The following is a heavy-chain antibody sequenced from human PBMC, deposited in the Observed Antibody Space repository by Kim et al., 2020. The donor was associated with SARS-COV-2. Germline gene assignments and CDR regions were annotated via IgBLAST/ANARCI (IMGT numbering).Heavy chain of an antibody. J-gene: IGHJ5*02. CDR2: ITGSGDI. Sequence: GGSLRLSCAASGFTFRSHDMHWVRQAKGKGLEWVSGITGSGDIFYSDSVKGRFSMSRDVAENSVYLQMNSLRAGDTALYYCVRGGIRVVSWNWLDPWGQG. CDR3: VRGGIRVVSWNWLDP. D-gene: IGHD3-10*01. CDR1: GFTFRSHD. V-gene: IGHV3-13*04.